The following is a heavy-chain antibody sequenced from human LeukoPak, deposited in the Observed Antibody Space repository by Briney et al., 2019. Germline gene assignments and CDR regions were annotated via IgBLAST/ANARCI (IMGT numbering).Heavy chain of an antibody. CDR3: ARLYGDYRQYFLDS. CDR1: GYTFTGYY. J-gene: IGHJ5*01. D-gene: IGHD4-17*01. CDR2: IRTFSGNT. Sequence: ASVKVSCKASGYTFTGYYMHWVRQAPGQGLEWMGWIRTFSGNTKFPQKFQDRVTMTADASTSTAYMELRSLRSDDTAIYYCARLYGDYRQYFLDSWGQGTLVTVSS. V-gene: IGHV1-18*04.